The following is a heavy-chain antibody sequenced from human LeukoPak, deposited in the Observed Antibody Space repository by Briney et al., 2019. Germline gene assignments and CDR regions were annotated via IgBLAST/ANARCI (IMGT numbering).Heavy chain of an antibody. J-gene: IGHJ4*02. V-gene: IGHV3-30*18. CDR2: ISDDGSNK. CDR1: GFTFSSYG. D-gene: IGHD6-13*01. Sequence: GRSLRLSCAASGFTFSSYGMHWVRQAPGKGLEWVALISDDGSNKYYGDSVKGRFTISRDNSKNTLYLQMNSLRAEDTAVYYCAKDRGYSSSWYVFGYWGQGTLVTVSS. CDR3: AKDRGYSSSWYVFGY.